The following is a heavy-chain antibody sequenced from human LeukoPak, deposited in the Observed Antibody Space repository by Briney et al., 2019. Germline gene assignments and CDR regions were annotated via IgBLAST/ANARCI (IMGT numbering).Heavy chain of an antibody. CDR1: GYTFTGYY. CDR3: VRYSLKDAFDI. J-gene: IGHJ3*02. CDR2: INPNTGGT. V-gene: IGHV1-2*02. D-gene: IGHD2-15*01. Sequence: GTSVKVSCKASGYTFTGYYVHWVRQAPGQGLEWMGWINPNTGGTNYAQKFQGRVTMTRDTSISTAYMELSRLRSDDTAVYYCVRYSLKDAFDIWGQGTMVTVSS.